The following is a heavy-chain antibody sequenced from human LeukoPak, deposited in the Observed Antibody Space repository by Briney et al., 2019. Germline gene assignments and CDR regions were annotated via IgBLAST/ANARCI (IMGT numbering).Heavy chain of an antibody. CDR1: GFTFSSYG. CDR3: AKDLYCGSTSCRLRYYYGMDV. V-gene: IGHV3-30*18. CDR2: ISYDGSNK. J-gene: IGHJ6*02. Sequence: GGSLRLSCAASGFTFSSYGMHWVRQAPGKGLEWVAVISYDGSNKYYADSVKGRFTISRDNSKNTLYLQMNSLRAEDTAVYYCAKDLYCGSTSCRLRYYYGMDVWGQGTTVTVSS. D-gene: IGHD2-2*01.